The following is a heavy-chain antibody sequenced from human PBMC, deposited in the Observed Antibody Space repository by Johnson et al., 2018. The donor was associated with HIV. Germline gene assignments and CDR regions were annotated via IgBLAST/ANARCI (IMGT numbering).Heavy chain of an antibody. CDR3: ASKAAGTMHAFDI. CDR2: IKQDGREK. CDR1: GFTFSNYW. D-gene: IGHD6-13*01. V-gene: IGHV3-7*02. Sequence: VQLVESGGGLVQPGGSLRLSCAASGFTFSNYWMNWVRLAPGKGLAWVANIKQDGREKYYAASVKGRFSISRDNSKNTLYLQMNSLRAEDTAVYYCASKAAGTMHAFDIWGQGTMVTVSS. J-gene: IGHJ3*02.